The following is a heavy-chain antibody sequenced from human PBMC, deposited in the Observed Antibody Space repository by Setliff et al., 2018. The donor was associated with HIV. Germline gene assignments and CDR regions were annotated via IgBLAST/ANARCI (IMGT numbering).Heavy chain of an antibody. V-gene: IGHV4-59*12. D-gene: IGHD3-22*01. CDR2: IYYSGST. Sequence: SETLSLTCTVSGGSISSYYWSWIRQPPGKGLEWIGYIYYSGSTNYNPSLKSRVTISVDTSKNQFSLKLSSVTAADTAVYYCAREGDYYDSSGSHGWFDPWGQGTLVTVSS. CDR3: AREGDYYDSSGSHGWFDP. CDR1: GGSISSYY. J-gene: IGHJ5*02.